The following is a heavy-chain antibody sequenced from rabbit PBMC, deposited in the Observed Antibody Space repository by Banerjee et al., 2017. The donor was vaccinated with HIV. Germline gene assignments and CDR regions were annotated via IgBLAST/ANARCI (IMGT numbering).Heavy chain of an antibody. D-gene: IGHD6-1*01. V-gene: IGHV1S45*01. J-gene: IGHJ3*01. CDR2: IHVTNSDNT. CDR1: GFSFSSYYY. CDR3: ARRGLYIYGNGDYPNAFQL. Sequence: QEQLEESGGDLVKPEGSLTLTCTASGFSFSSYYYMCWVRQAPGKGLEWIACIHVTNSDNTYYTSWAKGRFTISKTSSTTVTLQMTSLTAADTATYFCARRGLYIYGNGDYPNAFQLWGQGTLVTVS.